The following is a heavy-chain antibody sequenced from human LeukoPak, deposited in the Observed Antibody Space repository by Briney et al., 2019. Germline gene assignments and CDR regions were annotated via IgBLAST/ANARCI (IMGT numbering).Heavy chain of an antibody. CDR2: IYTSGST. J-gene: IGHJ4*02. V-gene: IGHV4-4*07. CDR1: GGSISSYY. D-gene: IGHD3-10*01. Sequence: SETLSLTCTVSGGSISSYYWSWIRQPAGKGREWIGRIYTSGSTNYNPSLKSRVTMSVDTSKNQFSLKLSSVTAADTAVYYCARDSYYGSGSYYGYWGQGTLVTVSS. CDR3: ARDSYYGSGSYYGY.